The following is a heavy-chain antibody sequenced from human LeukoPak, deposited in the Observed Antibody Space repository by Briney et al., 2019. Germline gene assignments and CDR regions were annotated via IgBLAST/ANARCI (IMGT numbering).Heavy chain of an antibody. CDR3: ASSRGDYVWGSYRSRTLDY. D-gene: IGHD3-16*02. V-gene: IGHV4-34*01. CDR1: GGSISSYY. CDR2: INHSGST. Sequence: SETLSLTCTVSGGSISSYYWSWIRQPPGKGLEWIGEINHSGSTNYNPSLKSRVTISVDTSKNQFSLKLSSVTAADTAVYYCASSRGDYVWGSYRSRTLDYWGQGTLVTVSS. J-gene: IGHJ4*02.